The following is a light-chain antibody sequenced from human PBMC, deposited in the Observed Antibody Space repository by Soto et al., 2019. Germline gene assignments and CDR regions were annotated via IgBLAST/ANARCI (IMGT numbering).Light chain of an antibody. CDR2: KAS. CDR3: QQYNDFPYT. Sequence: DIQMTQSPSTLSASVGDSVTITCRASQSVSSWLAWYQQKPGKAPKLLIYKASTLESGVPSRFIGSGSGTEFTLTLNSLQADDFASYYCQQYNDFPYTFGQGTKLEIK. V-gene: IGKV1-5*03. CDR1: QSVSSW. J-gene: IGKJ2*01.